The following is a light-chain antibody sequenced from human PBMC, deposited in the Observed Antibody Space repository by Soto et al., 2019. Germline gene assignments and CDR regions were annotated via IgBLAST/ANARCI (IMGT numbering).Light chain of an antibody. Sequence: VLPLPLGTLRWPPGESATLSWRASQTVSSSYLAWYQQKPGQAPRLLIYGTSSRATGIPDRFSGSGSGTDFTLTISRLEPEDFAVYYCQQYDSSPKTFGQGTKVDIK. V-gene: IGKV3-20*01. J-gene: IGKJ1*01. CDR1: QTVSSSY. CDR3: QQYDSSPKT. CDR2: GTS.